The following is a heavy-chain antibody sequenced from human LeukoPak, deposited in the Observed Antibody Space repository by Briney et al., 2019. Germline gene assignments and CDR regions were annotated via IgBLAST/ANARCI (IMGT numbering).Heavy chain of an antibody. CDR3: ARALDYYGSGSYSY. Sequence: PSETLSLTCTVSGGSISSGSYYWRWIRQPAGKGLEWIGRIYTSGSTNYNPSLKSRVTISVDTSKNQFSLKLSSVTAADTAVYYCARALDYYGSGSYSYWGQGTLVTVSS. V-gene: IGHV4-61*02. D-gene: IGHD3-10*01. CDR1: GGSISSGSYY. CDR2: IYTSGST. J-gene: IGHJ4*02.